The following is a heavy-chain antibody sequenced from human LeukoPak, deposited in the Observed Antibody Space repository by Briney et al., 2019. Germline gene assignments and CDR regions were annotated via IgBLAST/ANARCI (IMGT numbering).Heavy chain of an antibody. Sequence: GGSLRLSCAASGFTFDDYGMSWVRQAPGKGLEWVSGVSAINWNGGSTGHADSVKGRFTISRDNAKNSLYLQMNSLRAEDTAFYFCARDRASGWYRGDYDYWGQGTLVTVSS. CDR2: INWNGGST. J-gene: IGHJ4*02. CDR1: GFTFDDYG. CDR3: ARDRASGWYRGDYDY. D-gene: IGHD6-19*01. V-gene: IGHV3-20*04.